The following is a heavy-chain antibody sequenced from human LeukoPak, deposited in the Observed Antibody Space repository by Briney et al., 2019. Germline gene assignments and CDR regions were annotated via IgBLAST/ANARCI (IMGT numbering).Heavy chain of an antibody. Sequence: ASVKVSCKASGYTLTSYYLHWVRQAPGQGPEWLGIISPSGGSTSYTHQFQGRVTMIRDTPTSTVYMELSSLRSEDTAVYYCAKVRVPAAFYYYYYYMDVWGKGTTVTVSS. J-gene: IGHJ6*03. V-gene: IGHV1-46*01. D-gene: IGHD2-2*01. CDR3: AKVRVPAAFYYYYYYMDV. CDR1: GYTLTSYY. CDR2: ISPSGGST.